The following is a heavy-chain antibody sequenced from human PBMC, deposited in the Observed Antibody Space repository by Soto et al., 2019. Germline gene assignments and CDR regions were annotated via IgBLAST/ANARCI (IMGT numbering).Heavy chain of an antibody. CDR1: GGSIKVGCYY. D-gene: IGHD3-16*01. V-gene: IGHV4-39*01. CDR2: IYYSGTT. J-gene: IGHJ4*02. Sequence: SETLSLTCTVSGGSIKVGCYYWGWIRQPPGKGLEWLATIYYSGTTYYNPSLKSRLTISLDTSRNLFSLDLTSVTAAETAFYYYAGIAYSDYGTWGQGTLVAVCS. CDR3: AGIAYSDYGT.